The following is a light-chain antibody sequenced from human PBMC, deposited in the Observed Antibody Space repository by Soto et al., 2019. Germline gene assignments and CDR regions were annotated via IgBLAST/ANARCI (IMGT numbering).Light chain of an antibody. J-gene: IGLJ3*02. Sequence: QSALTQPASVSGSPGQSITISCTGTSSDVGGYNYVSWYQQHPGKAPKLMIYEVSNRPSGVSNRFSGSKSGNTASLTISRLQPEDDAHYYCSSYTSSSTRVFGGGTKLTVL. CDR2: EVS. CDR1: SSDVGGYNY. CDR3: SSYTSSSTRV. V-gene: IGLV2-14*01.